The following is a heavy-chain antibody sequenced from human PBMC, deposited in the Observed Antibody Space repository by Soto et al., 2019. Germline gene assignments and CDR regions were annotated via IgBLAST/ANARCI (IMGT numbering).Heavy chain of an antibody. V-gene: IGHV3-23*01. J-gene: IGHJ6*02. CDR3: AKSPITIFGVVIKIEYYYYGMDV. CDR2: ISGSGGST. D-gene: IGHD3-3*01. CDR1: GFTFSSYA. Sequence: PGGSLRLSCAASGFTFSSYAMSRVRQAPGKGLEWVSAISGSGGSTYYADSVKGRFTISRDNSKNTLYLQMNSLRAEDTAVYYCAKSPITIFGVVIKIEYYYYGMDVWGQGTTVTVSS.